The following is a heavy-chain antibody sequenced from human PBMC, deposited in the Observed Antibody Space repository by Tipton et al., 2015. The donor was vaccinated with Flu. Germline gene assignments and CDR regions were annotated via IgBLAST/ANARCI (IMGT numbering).Heavy chain of an antibody. D-gene: IGHD2-21*01. V-gene: IGHV4-59*01. Sequence: TLSLTCTVSDGSITGYYWSRIRRPPGKGLEYIGFISYTGRPNYNPSLKSRLAISLDASNHQFSLRLRSVSAADSAVYYCARGVIRGDHSYGFDVWGQGTTVTVSS. J-gene: IGHJ6*02. CDR3: ARGVIRGDHSYGFDV. CDR2: ISYTGRP. CDR1: DGSITGYY.